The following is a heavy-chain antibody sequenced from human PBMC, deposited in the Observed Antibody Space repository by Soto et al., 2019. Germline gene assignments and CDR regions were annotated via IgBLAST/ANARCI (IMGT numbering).Heavy chain of an antibody. J-gene: IGHJ6*02. Sequence: PGGSLRLSCAASGFTFSSYGMHWVRQAPGKGLEWVAVIWYDGSNKYYADSVKGRFTISRDNSKNTLYLQMNSLRAEDTAVYYCARDGPPNYYDSSGYYLYYYSGMDVWGQGTTVTVSS. V-gene: IGHV3-33*01. CDR2: IWYDGSNK. CDR3: ARDGPPNYYDSSGYYLYYYSGMDV. D-gene: IGHD3-22*01. CDR1: GFTFSSYG.